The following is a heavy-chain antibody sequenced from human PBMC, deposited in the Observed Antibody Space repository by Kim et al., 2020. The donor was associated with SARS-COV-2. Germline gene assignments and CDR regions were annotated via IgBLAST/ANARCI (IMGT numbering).Heavy chain of an antibody. V-gene: IGHV3-23*01. Sequence: GGSLRLSCATSGFTFSSYAMSWLRQAPGKGLEWVSTFSYSGRTYYADSVQGRFTISRDKSKNMVYLQMNSLRADDTAVYYCAKDGYGPGSYYTLNFEYWG. D-gene: IGHD3-10*01. CDR1: GFTFSSYA. J-gene: IGHJ4*01. CDR3: AKDGYGPGSYYTLNFEY. CDR2: FSYSGRT.